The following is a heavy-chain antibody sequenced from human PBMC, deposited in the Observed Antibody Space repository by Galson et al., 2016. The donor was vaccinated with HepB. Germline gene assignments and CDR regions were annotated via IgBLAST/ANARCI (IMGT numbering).Heavy chain of an antibody. CDR3: ARESTEHYSGMDV. D-gene: IGHD1-26*01. CDR1: GFTFSWYS. V-gene: IGHV3-30*04. Sequence: SLRFSCAASGFTFSWYSMHWVHQVPGKGLEWVGVISYDGSNKYYVDSVEGRFTIARDNSKNTLDLQMNSLKTEDTAVYYCARESTEHYSGMDVWGQGTTVIVSS. CDR2: ISYDGSNK. J-gene: IGHJ6*02.